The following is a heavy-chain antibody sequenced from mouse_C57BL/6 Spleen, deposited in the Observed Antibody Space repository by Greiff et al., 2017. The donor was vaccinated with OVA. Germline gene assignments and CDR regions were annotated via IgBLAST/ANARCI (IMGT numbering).Heavy chain of an antibody. V-gene: IGHV1-76*01. J-gene: IGHJ2*01. CDR3: ARVDYDGLSYFDY. D-gene: IGHD2-4*01. Sequence: QVQLQQSGAELVRPGASVKLSCKASGYTFTDYYINWVKQRPGQGLEWIARIYPGSGNTYYNEKFKGKATLTAEKSSSTAYMQLSSLTSEDSAVYFCARVDYDGLSYFDYWGQGTTLTVSS. CDR1: GYTFTDYY. CDR2: IYPGSGNT.